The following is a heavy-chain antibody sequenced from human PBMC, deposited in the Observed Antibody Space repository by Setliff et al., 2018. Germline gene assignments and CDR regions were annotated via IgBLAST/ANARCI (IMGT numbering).Heavy chain of an antibody. CDR1: GFSLGAYE. J-gene: IGHJ6*02. D-gene: IGHD6-19*01. CDR2: ISSSGTAM. Sequence: GGSLRLSCAASGFSLGAYEFNWVRQAPGKGLEWVSYISSSGTAMYYVDSVKGRFTISRDNAKNSLYLQMNSLRVEDTAVYYCARDVVSGWNRRNNYFGMDVWGQGTTVTVSS. CDR3: ARDVVSGWNRRNNYFGMDV. V-gene: IGHV3-48*03.